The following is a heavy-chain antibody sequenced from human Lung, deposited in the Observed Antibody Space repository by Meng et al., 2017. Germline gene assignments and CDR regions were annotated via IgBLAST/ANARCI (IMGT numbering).Heavy chain of an antibody. CDR2: ISYDGSNQ. Sequence: VQVVGVGGGVVQHWSTLVPSCAAVGFTFSRNGMHWGRQAPGKGLEWVAAISYDGSNQHYADSVKGRFTISRDNSENTLYLQMNSLRAEDTAVYYCARNNYGDYYFDYCGQGILTVSS. CDR3: ARNNYGDYYFDY. J-gene: IGHJ4*01. D-gene: IGHD4-17*01. CDR1: GFTFSRNG. V-gene: IGHV3-30*01.